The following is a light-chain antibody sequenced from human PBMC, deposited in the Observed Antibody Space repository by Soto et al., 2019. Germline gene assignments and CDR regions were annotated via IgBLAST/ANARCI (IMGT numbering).Light chain of an antibody. V-gene: IGKV1-5*03. CDR2: KAS. Sequence: DIQMTQSPSTLSASVGDRITITCRASQSIRSWLAWYQQKPGKAPKLLIYKASTLESGVPSRFSGSGSGTDFSLTISGLQPDDFATYFCQQYDSYWTFGQGTKVEIK. J-gene: IGKJ1*01. CDR1: QSIRSW. CDR3: QQYDSYWT.